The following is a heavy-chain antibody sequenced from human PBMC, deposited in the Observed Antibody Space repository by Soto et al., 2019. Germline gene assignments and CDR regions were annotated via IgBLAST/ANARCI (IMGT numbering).Heavy chain of an antibody. D-gene: IGHD3-22*01. Sequence: PGGSLRLSCAASGFTFDDYTMHWVRQAPGKGLEWVSLISWDGGNTYYADSVKGRFTISRDNSKNSLFLQMNSLRAEDTALYYCAKGHDTSGYYPSLDYWGLGTLVTVSS. J-gene: IGHJ4*02. CDR3: AKGHDTSGYYPSLDY. CDR2: ISWDGGNT. CDR1: GFTFDDYT. V-gene: IGHV3-43*01.